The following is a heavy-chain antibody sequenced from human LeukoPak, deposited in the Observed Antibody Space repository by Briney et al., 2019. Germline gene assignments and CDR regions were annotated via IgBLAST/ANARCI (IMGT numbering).Heavy chain of an antibody. CDR2: ISGSGDNT. CDR3: AREVDIVVVPAGFDP. D-gene: IGHD2-2*03. V-gene: IGHV3-23*01. Sequence: GGSLRLSCAASGFTFSSYGMNWIRQAPGRGLEWVSSISGSGDNTFYADSVKGRFTISRDNSKNTLWLQMNSLRAEDTAVYYCAREVDIVVVPAGFDPWGQGTLVTVSS. J-gene: IGHJ5*02. CDR1: GFTFSSYG.